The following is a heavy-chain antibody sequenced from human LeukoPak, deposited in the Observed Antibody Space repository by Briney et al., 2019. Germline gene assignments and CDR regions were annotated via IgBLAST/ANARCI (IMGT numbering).Heavy chain of an antibody. CDR3: ARLSNWYGVY. V-gene: IGHV4-39*01. CDR1: GGSISSSPYY. D-gene: IGHD6-13*01. J-gene: IGHJ4*02. CDR2: IYYSGST. Sequence: SETLSLTCTVSGGSISSSPYYWGWIRQPPGKGLEWIGSIYYSGSTYYNPSLKSRVTISVDTSKNQFSLKLSSVTAADTAAYYCARLSNWYGVYWGQGTLVTVSS.